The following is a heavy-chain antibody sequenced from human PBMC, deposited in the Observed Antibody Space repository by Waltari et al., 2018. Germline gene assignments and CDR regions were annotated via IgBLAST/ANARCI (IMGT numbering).Heavy chain of an antibody. D-gene: IGHD1-26*01. Sequence: EVRLVESGGGLVRRGGSLRLSCAASGLPLGVAWWTGVRQAQGKGLEWVGRIKSWSGGGTADYAAPVKGRFTISRDDSKDTIYLQMDSLKTEDTAVYYCSKDVPYSFAGALRHWGPGTLVTVSS. CDR2: IKSWSGGGTA. J-gene: IGHJ4*02. V-gene: IGHV3-15*01. CDR1: GLPLGVAW. CDR3: SKDVPYSFAGALRH.